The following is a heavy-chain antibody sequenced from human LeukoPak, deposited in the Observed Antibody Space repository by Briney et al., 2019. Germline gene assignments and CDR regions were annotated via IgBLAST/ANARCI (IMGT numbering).Heavy chain of an antibody. CDR2: IYYSGST. CDR1: GGSISSSSYY. V-gene: IGHV4-39*07. CDR3: ARAMIANYPPRGYMDV. Sequence: SETLSLTCTVSGGSISSSSYYWGWIRQPPGKGLEWIGSIYYSGSTYYNPSLKSRVTISVDTSKNQFSLNLSSVTAADTAVYYCARAMIANYPPRGYMDVWGKGTTVTVSS. J-gene: IGHJ6*03. D-gene: IGHD3-22*01.